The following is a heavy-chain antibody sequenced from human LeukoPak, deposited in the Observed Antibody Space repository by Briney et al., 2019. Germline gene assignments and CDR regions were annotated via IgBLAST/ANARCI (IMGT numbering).Heavy chain of an antibody. V-gene: IGHV3-66*01. CDR1: GFTVSSNY. J-gene: IGHJ6*02. D-gene: IGHD6-25*01. Sequence: GGSLRLSCAASGFTVSSNYMSWVRQAPGKGLEWVSVIYSGGSTYYADSVKGRFTISRDNSKNTLYLQMNSLRAEDTAVYYCARDRGIIAAPHGMDVWGRGTTVTVSS. CDR2: IYSGGST. CDR3: ARDRGIIAAPHGMDV.